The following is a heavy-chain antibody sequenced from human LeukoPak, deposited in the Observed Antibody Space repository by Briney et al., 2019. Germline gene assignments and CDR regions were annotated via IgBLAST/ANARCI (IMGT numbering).Heavy chain of an antibody. V-gene: IGHV4-61*02. D-gene: IGHD3-22*01. CDR2: IYTSGST. CDR1: GGSISSGSYY. Sequence: PSETLSLTCTVSGGSISSGSYYWSWIRQPAGKGLEWIGRIYTSGSTNYNPSLKSRVTISVDTSKNQFSLKLSSVTAADTAVYYCARVDVPPGSGYYKYYYYYMDVWGKGTTVTVSS. CDR3: ARVDVPPGSGYYKYYYYYMDV. J-gene: IGHJ6*03.